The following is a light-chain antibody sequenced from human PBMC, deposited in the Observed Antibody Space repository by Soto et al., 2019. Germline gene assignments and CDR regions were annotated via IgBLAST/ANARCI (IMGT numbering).Light chain of an antibody. V-gene: IGLV2-14*01. CDR1: SSDVGGYNY. CDR3: SSYTGSNNFYYV. CDR2: DVS. Sequence: QSALTQPASVSGSPGQSITISCTGTSSDVGGYNYVSWYQQHPGKAPNLIIFDVSNRPSGVSNRFSGSKSGNSASLTISGLQAEDEADYYCSSYTGSNNFYYVFGGGTKVTVL. J-gene: IGLJ3*02.